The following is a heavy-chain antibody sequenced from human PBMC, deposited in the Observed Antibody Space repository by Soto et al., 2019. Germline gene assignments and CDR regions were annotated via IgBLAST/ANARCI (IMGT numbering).Heavy chain of an antibody. CDR3: ARDRHIGVVPAAIHPFDY. V-gene: IGHV3-48*01. Sequence: EVQLVESGGGLVQPGGSLRLSCAASGFTFSSYSMNWVRQAPGKGVEWVSYISSSSSTIYYADSVKGRFTISRDNAKNSLYLQMNSLRAEDTAVYYCARDRHIGVVPAAIHPFDYWGQGTLVTVSS. CDR2: ISSSSSTI. J-gene: IGHJ4*02. CDR1: GFTFSSYS. D-gene: IGHD2-2*01.